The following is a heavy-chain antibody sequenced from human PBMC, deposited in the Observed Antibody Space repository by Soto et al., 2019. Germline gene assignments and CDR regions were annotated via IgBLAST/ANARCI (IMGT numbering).Heavy chain of an antibody. J-gene: IGHJ6*02. D-gene: IGHD3-10*01. CDR1: GFTFSNAW. CDR3: TTVTPQELWFGESFYYYGMDV. CDR2: IKSKTDGGTT. V-gene: IGHV3-15*01. Sequence: NPGGSLRLSCAASGFTFSNAWMSWVRQAPGKGLEWVGRIKSKTDGGTTDYAAPVKGRFTISRDDSKNTLYLQMNSLKTEDTAVYYCTTVTPQELWFGESFYYYGMDVWGQGTTVTVSS.